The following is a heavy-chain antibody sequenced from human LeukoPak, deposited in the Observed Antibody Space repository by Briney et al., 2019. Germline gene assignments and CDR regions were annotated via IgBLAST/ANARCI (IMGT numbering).Heavy chain of an antibody. Sequence: GGSLRLSCAASGFTFSDYYMSWIRQAPGKGLEWVSYISSSSSYTNYADSVEGRFTISRDNAKNSLYLQMNSLRAEDTAVYYCARARLGAYGDYVYYFDYWGQGTLVTVSS. D-gene: IGHD4-17*01. V-gene: IGHV3-11*06. CDR3: ARARLGAYGDYVYYFDY. CDR1: GFTFSDYY. J-gene: IGHJ4*02. CDR2: ISSSSSYT.